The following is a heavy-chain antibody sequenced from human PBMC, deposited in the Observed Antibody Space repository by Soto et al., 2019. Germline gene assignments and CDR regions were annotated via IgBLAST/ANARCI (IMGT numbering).Heavy chain of an antibody. D-gene: IGHD5-12*01. J-gene: IGHJ3*02. V-gene: IGHV3-49*03. Sequence: GGSLRLSCTASGFTFGDYAMSWFRQAPGKGLEWVGFIRSKAYGGTTEYAASVKGRFTISRDDSKSIAYLQMNSLKTEDTAVYYCTREYVDIVATPGSDDAFDIWGQGTMVTVSS. CDR3: TREYVDIVATPGSDDAFDI. CDR2: IRSKAYGGTT. CDR1: GFTFGDYA.